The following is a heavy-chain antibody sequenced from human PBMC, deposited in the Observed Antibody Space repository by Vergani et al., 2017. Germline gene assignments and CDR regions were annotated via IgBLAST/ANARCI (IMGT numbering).Heavy chain of an antibody. V-gene: IGHV3-48*03. Sequence: EVQLVESGGGLVQPGGSLRLSCAASGFTFSSYEMNWVRQAPGKGLEWVSYISSSGSTIYYADSVKGRFTISRDNAKNSLYPQMNSLRAEDTAVYYCAREATYYDFWSGYSFGHWGQGTLVTVSS. CDR3: AREATYYDFWSGYSFGH. CDR2: ISSSGSTI. D-gene: IGHD3-3*01. J-gene: IGHJ1*01. CDR1: GFTFSSYE.